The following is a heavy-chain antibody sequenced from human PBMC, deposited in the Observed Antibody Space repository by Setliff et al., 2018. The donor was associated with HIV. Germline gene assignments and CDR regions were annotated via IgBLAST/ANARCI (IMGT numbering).Heavy chain of an antibody. J-gene: IGHJ2*01. D-gene: IGHD6-6*01. CDR3: ARSVARDYWYFGH. CDR1: GDSINNYH. Sequence: SETLSLTCTVSGDSINNYHWSWIRQPPGEGLEFLGFFHYRGNPIYNPSLKSRVNISVDTSKNQFSLNLTSVTAADTAVYYCARSVARDYWYFGHWGRGTLVTVSS. V-gene: IGHV4-59*01. CDR2: FHYRGNP.